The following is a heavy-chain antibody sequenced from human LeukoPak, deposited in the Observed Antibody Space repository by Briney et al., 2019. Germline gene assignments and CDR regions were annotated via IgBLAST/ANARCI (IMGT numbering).Heavy chain of an antibody. V-gene: IGHV1-2*02. CDR3: AKDMEVTGSHFDY. CDR1: GYTFTDYH. CDR2: INPKSGGT. Sequence: ASVKVSCKTSGYTFTDYHMHWVRQAPGQALEWMGWINPKSGGTNYAQKFQGRVTMTRDTSTSTAYMELSRLRSDDTAVYYCAKDMEVTGSHFDYWGQGTLVTVSS. J-gene: IGHJ4*02. D-gene: IGHD2-21*02.